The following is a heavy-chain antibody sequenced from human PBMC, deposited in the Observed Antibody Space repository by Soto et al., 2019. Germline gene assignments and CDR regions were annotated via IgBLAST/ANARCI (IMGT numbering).Heavy chain of an antibody. CDR2: ISFDGTTI. Sequence: ESGGGVVQPGRALRLSCAASGFDFTNDGMLWVRQAPGKGLEWVALISFDGTTIHYGDSVKGRFTISRDNSKNTLFLQMNRLRPEDTGVYYCAKGQGGSPPGGMDVWGQGTTVTVSS. V-gene: IGHV3-30*18. J-gene: IGHJ6*02. D-gene: IGHD3-10*01. CDR1: GFDFTNDG. CDR3: AKGQGGSPPGGMDV.